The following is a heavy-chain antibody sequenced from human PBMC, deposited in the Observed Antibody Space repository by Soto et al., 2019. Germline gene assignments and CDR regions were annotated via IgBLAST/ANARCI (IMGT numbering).Heavy chain of an antibody. V-gene: IGHV1-3*01. D-gene: IGHD3-3*01. CDR2: INAGNGNT. Sequence: ASVKVSCKASGCTFTSYAMHWVRQAPGQRLEWMGWINAGNGNTKYSQKFQGRVTITRDTSASTAYMELSSLRSEDTAVYYCASRSGYYISYGMDVWGQGTTVTVSS. CDR3: ASRSGYYISYGMDV. CDR1: GCTFTSYA. J-gene: IGHJ6*02.